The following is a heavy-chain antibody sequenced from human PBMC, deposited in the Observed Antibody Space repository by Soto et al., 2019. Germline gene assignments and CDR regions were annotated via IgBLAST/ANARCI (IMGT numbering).Heavy chain of an antibody. CDR2: MNPNSDT. D-gene: IGHD3-22*01. V-gene: IGHV1-8*01. J-gene: IGHJ4*02. Sequence: ASVKVSCKASGHTFTNLDINWVRQATGQGLEWMGWMNPNSDTGYAQKFQGRVTMTRDTSTSTVYMGLSSLRSEDTAVYYCATHRGYYYDSSGYFLDYWGQGTLVTVSS. CDR3: ATHRGYYYDSSGYFLDY. CDR1: GHTFTNLD.